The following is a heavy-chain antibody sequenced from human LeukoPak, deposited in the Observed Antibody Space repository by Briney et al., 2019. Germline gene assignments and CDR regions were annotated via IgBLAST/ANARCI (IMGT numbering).Heavy chain of an antibody. D-gene: IGHD3-10*02. Sequence: GGSLRLSCAASGFTFSSHSMNWVRQAPGKGLEWVSSISSSSSYIYYADSVKGRFTISRDDAKNSLYLQMNSLRAEDTAVYYCARGNVVGDIWVDAFDIWGQGTMVTVYS. CDR2: ISSSSSYI. V-gene: IGHV3-21*01. J-gene: IGHJ3*02. CDR1: GFTFSSHS. CDR3: ARGNVVGDIWVDAFDI.